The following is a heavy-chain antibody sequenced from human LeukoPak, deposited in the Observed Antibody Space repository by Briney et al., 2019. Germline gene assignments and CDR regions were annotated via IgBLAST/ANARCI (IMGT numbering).Heavy chain of an antibody. CDR1: GFTFHRYA. J-gene: IGHJ4*02. CDR2: MTGSGDAT. V-gene: IGHV3-23*01. CDR3: AKASGYDSNGNY. D-gene: IGHD3-22*01. Sequence: GGSLRLSCAASGFTFHRYALTWIRQAPGKGLEWVSTMTGSGDATFYADSVKGRFTMSRDNSKNTLFLQMDSLRAEDTAVNYCAKASGYDSNGNYWGQGALVIVSS.